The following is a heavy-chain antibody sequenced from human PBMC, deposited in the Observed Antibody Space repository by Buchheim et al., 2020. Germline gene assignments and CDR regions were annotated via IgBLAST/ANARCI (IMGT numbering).Heavy chain of an antibody. CDR1: GYNFDTSW. D-gene: IGHD4-11*01. V-gene: IGHV5-51*01. CDR2: IYPRDSEI. J-gene: IGHJ5*01. CDR3: ARQGSTITRWFDS. Sequence: EVQLVQSGAEMKKPGEFLKISCKGSGYNFDTSWIGWVRQMPGKGLEWMGIIYPRDSEIRYGPSFQGQVTISADRSINTAYLQWSSLKASDTAMYNCARQGSTITRWFDSWGQGTL.